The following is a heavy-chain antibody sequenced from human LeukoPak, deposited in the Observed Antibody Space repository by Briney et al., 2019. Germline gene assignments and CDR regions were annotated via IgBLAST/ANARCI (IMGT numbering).Heavy chain of an antibody. J-gene: IGHJ4*02. Sequence: GGSLRLSCAASGFTFSSFDMNWVRQAPGKGLEWVSFISGRDNSIYYADSVKGRFTISRDNSKNTVYLQMNSLRAEDTAVYYCARGLNTYDSSGFYLFWGQGTLVTVSS. CDR3: ARGLNTYDSSGFYLF. CDR2: ISGRDNSI. CDR1: GFTFSSFD. D-gene: IGHD3-22*01. V-gene: IGHV3-48*03.